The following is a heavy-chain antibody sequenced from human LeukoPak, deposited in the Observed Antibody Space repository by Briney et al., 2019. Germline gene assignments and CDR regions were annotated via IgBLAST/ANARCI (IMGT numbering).Heavy chain of an antibody. D-gene: IGHD2-21*02. J-gene: IGHJ4*01. CDR1: GFTFSSYS. Sequence: PGGSLRLSCAASGFTFSSYSMNWVRQAPGKGLEWVSNIDGRSSSIYYADSVKGRFTISRDNAKNSLYLQMNSLRAEDTAVYYCATGAVTAWGMFDYWGQGNLVTVSS. CDR3: ATGAVTAWGMFDY. CDR2: IDGRSSSI. V-gene: IGHV3-48*01.